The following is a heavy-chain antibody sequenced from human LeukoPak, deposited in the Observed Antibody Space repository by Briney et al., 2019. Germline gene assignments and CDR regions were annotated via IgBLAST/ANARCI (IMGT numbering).Heavy chain of an antibody. J-gene: IGHJ3*02. D-gene: IGHD3-10*01. CDR2: INPNSGGT. V-gene: IGHV1-2*02. CDR3: ATPLWFGELFRPDDAFDI. Sequence: EASVKVSCKASGYTFTGYYMHWVRQAPGQGLEWMGWINPNSGGTNYAQKFQGRVTMTRDTSISTAYMELSWLRSDDTAVYYCATPLWFGELFRPDDAFDIWGQGTMVTVSS. CDR1: GYTFTGYY.